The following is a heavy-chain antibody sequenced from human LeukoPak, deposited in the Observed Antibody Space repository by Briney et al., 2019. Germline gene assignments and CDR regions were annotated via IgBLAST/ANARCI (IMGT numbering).Heavy chain of an antibody. CDR1: GHTFTTYD. CDR2: MNPNSGNT. V-gene: IGHV1-8*03. CDR3: ARTIAAAAPYYFDY. D-gene: IGHD6-13*01. Sequence: ASVTVSCTASGHTFTTYDINWVRQATGHGLEWMGWMNPNSGNTAYAQKFQGRVTITRDTSASTAYMELSSLRSEDMAVYYCARTIAAAAPYYFDYWGQGTLVTVSS. J-gene: IGHJ4*02.